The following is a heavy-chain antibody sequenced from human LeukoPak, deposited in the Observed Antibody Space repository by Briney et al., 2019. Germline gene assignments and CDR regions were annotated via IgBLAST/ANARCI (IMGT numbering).Heavy chain of an antibody. CDR3: ARYCSGGSCPYNYYGMDV. Sequence: ASVKVSCKASGGTFSSYAISWVRQAPGQGLEWMGGIIPIFGTVNYAQKFQGRVTITADESTSTAYMELSSLRSEDTAVYYCARYCSGGSCPYNYYGMDVWGKGTTVTVSS. V-gene: IGHV1-69*01. D-gene: IGHD2-15*01. CDR1: GGTFSSYA. J-gene: IGHJ6*04. CDR2: IIPIFGTV.